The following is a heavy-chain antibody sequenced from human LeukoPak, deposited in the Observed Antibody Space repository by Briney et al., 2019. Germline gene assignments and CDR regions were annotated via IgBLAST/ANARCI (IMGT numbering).Heavy chain of an antibody. D-gene: IGHD3-22*01. Sequence: GGSLRLSCEASGFTFTTYSMTWVRQAPGKGLEWVSIISSGSSAIFSADALKGRFTISRDDAKNLLYLDMNSLRAEDTAVYYCARVTGYMIEDYFDYWGQGTLVTVSS. CDR1: GFTFTTYS. J-gene: IGHJ4*02. CDR3: ARVTGYMIEDYFDY. V-gene: IGHV3-21*01. CDR2: ISSGSSAI.